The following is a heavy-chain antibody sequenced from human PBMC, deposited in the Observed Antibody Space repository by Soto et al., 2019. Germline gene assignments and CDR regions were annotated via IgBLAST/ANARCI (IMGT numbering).Heavy chain of an antibody. Sequence: SLKVYCKSSGFTFSSYAISWVRHTTGQGLEWMGGIIPIFGTANYAQKFQGRVTITADESTSTAYMELSSLRSEDTAVYYCARSSTSGEQNWFEPWGQGTLVTVSS. CDR1: GFTFSSYA. J-gene: IGHJ5*02. CDR2: IIPIFGTA. V-gene: IGHV1-69*13. CDR3: ARSSTSGEQNWFEP. D-gene: IGHD2-2*01.